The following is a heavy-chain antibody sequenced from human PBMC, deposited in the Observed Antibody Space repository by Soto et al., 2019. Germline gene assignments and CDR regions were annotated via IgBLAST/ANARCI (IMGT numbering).Heavy chain of an antibody. CDR1: GGSISSGGYS. J-gene: IGHJ4*02. Sequence: PSETLSLTCAVSGGSISSGGYSWSWIRQPPGKCLEWIGYIYHSGSTYYNPSLKSRVTISVDRSKNQFSLKLSSVTAADTAVYYCDRASNTVTPLAYWGQGTLVTVSS. D-gene: IGHD4-17*01. CDR3: DRASNTVTPLAY. V-gene: IGHV4-30-2*01. CDR2: IYHSGST.